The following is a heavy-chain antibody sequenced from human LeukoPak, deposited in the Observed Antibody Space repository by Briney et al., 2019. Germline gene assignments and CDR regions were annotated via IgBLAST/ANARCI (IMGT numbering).Heavy chain of an antibody. D-gene: IGHD6-19*01. V-gene: IGHV4-39*07. CDR3: ASHSGWSNYFDY. CDR1: GASITSSNYY. Sequence: PSEALSLTCTVSGASITSSNYYWLWLRQPPGKGLEWIGSIYYNGITYYSLSLKSRVTISVDTSKNQFSLKLSSVTAADTAVYYCASHSGWSNYFDYWGQGTLVTVSS. J-gene: IGHJ4*02. CDR2: IYYNGIT.